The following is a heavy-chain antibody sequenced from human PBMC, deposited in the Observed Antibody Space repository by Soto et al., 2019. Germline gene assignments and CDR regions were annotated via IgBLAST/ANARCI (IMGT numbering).Heavy chain of an antibody. D-gene: IGHD3-3*01. CDR1: GDSVSSGSYY. Sequence: SETLSLTCTVSGDSVSSGSYYWSWIRKPPGKGLEWIGYIYYSGSTNYNPSLKSRVTMSVDTSKNQFTLKLSSVTAADTAVYYCVRGFYYFDYWGQGILVTVSS. J-gene: IGHJ4*02. CDR3: VRGFYYFDY. CDR2: IYYSGST. V-gene: IGHV4-61*01.